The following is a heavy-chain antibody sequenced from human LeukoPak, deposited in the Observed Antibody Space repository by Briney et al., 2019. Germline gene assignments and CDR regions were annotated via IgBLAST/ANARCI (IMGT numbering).Heavy chain of an antibody. V-gene: IGHV4-61*02. D-gene: IGHD1-1*01. CDR2: IYTSGST. J-gene: IGHJ3*02. Sequence: SETLSLTCTVSGGSISGGSYYWSWIRQPAGKGLEWIGRIYTSGSTNYNPSLKSRVTISLDTSKNQFSLKLSSVTAADTAVYYCARAERRVSNAFDIWGQGTMVTVSS. CDR1: GGSISGGSYY. CDR3: ARAERRVSNAFDI.